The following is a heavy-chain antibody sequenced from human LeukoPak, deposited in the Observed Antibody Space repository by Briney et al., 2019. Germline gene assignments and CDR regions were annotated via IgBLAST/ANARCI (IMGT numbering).Heavy chain of an antibody. Sequence: PGGSLGLSCAASGFTFSSYSMNWVRQAPGKGLEWVSSISSSSSYIYYADSVKGRFTISRDNSKNTLYLQMNSLRTEDTAVYYCAKAEGYDILTGLDYWGQGTLVTVSS. CDR3: AKAEGYDILTGLDY. CDR1: GFTFSSYS. J-gene: IGHJ4*02. V-gene: IGHV3-21*04. CDR2: ISSSSSYI. D-gene: IGHD3-9*01.